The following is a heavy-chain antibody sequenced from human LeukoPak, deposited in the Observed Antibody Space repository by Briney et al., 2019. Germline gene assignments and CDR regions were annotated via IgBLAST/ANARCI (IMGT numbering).Heavy chain of an antibody. V-gene: IGHV1-2*02. J-gene: IGHJ4*02. CDR1: EYTFTGYY. D-gene: IGHD3-10*01. Sequence: AAVKVSCKTSEYTFTGYYMHWVRQAPGQGLEWMGWINPNSGGTNYAQKFQGRVTMTRDTSISTAYMELSRLRSDDTAVYYCARDRLRGSGRNLGYWGQGTLVTVSS. CDR3: ARDRLRGSGRNLGY. CDR2: INPNSGGT.